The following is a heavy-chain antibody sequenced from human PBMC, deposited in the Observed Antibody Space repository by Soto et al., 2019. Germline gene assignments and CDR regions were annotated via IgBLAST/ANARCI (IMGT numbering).Heavy chain of an antibody. CDR3: ASMATFGSLNWFDP. V-gene: IGHV1-24*01. CDR2: FDPEDGET. Sequence: ASVKVSCKVSGYTLTELSMHWVRQAPGKGLEWMGGFDPEDGETIYAQKFQGRVTMTEDTSTDTAYMELSSLRSEDTAIYYCASMATFGSLNWFDPCGQGTLVTVSS. J-gene: IGHJ5*02. D-gene: IGHD3-16*01. CDR1: GYTLTELS.